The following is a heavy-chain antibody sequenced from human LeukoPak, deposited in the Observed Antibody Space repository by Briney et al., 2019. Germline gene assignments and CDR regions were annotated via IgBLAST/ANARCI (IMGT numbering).Heavy chain of an antibody. D-gene: IGHD3-3*01. CDR1: GGSISSSSYY. Sequence: SETLSLTCTVSGGSISSSSYYWGWIRQPPGKGLEWIGSIYYSGSTYYNPSLKSRVTISVDTSKNQFSLKLSSVTAADTAVYYCASNLFGVVDNWGQGTLVTVSS. V-gene: IGHV4-39*01. CDR2: IYYSGST. CDR3: ASNLFGVVDN. J-gene: IGHJ4*02.